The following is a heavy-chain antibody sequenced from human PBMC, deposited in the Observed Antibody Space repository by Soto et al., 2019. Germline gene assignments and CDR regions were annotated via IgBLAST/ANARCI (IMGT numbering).Heavy chain of an antibody. CDR3: AREDIVVVPAPPDY. D-gene: IGHD2-2*01. CDR1: GFTFSSYA. Sequence: GGSLRLSCAASGFTFSSYAIHWVRQAPGKGLEWVAVISYDGSNKYYADSVKGRFTISRDNSKNTLYLQMNSLRAEDTAVYYCAREDIVVVPAPPDYWGQGTLVTVSS. J-gene: IGHJ4*02. V-gene: IGHV3-30-3*01. CDR2: ISYDGSNK.